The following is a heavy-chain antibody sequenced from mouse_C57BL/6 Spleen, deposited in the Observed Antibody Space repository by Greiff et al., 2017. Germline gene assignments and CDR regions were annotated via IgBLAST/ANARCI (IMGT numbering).Heavy chain of an antibody. CDR2: IYPSDSET. CDR1: GYTFTSYW. V-gene: IGHV1-61*01. CDR3: TTHPNDYDEGAFAY. J-gene: IGHJ3*01. D-gene: IGHD2-4*01. Sequence: QVQLQQSGAELVRPGSSVKLSCKASGYTFTSYWMDWVKQRPGQGLEWIGNIYPSDSETHYNQKFKDKATLTVDKSSSTAYMQLSSLTSEDSAVYYCTTHPNDYDEGAFAYWGQGTLVTVSA.